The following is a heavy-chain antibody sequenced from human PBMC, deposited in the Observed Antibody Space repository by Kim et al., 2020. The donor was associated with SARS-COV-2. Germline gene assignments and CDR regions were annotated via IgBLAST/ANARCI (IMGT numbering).Heavy chain of an antibody. V-gene: IGHV4-61*02. CDR1: GGSISSGSYY. CDR2: IYTSGST. J-gene: IGHJ4*02. Sequence: SETLSLTCTVSGGSISSGSYYWSWIRQPAGKGLEWIGRIYTSGSTNYNPSLKSRVTISVDTSKNQFSLKLSSVTAADTAVYYCARGFYDYVWGSYRLDYWGQGTLVTVSS. CDR3: ARGFYDYVWGSYRLDY. D-gene: IGHD3-16*02.